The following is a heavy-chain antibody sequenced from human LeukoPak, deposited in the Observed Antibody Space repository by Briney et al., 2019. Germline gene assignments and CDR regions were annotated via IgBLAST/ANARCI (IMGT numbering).Heavy chain of an antibody. Sequence: GGSLRLSCAASGFTVSSNYMSWVRQAPGKGLEWLSYVNGSGSTTYYADSVRGRFTISRDNAKKSLFLQMSRLRAEDTAVYYCARGLIVAGRTQLPPDFWGQGTLVTVSS. J-gene: IGHJ4*02. V-gene: IGHV3-11*04. CDR1: GFTVSSNY. CDR2: VNGSGSTT. CDR3: ARGLIVAGRTQLPPDF. D-gene: IGHD1-1*01.